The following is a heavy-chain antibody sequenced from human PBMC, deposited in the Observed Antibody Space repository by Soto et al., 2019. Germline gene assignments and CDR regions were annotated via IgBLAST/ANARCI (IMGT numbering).Heavy chain of an antibody. J-gene: IGHJ5*02. CDR2: MNPNSGNT. CDR1: VYTFTSDD. D-gene: IGHD6-25*01. Sequence: ASLKNCCKTSVYTFTSDDISGVRQATGQGLEWMGWMNPNSGNTGYAQKFQGRVTMTRNTSISTAYMELSSLRSEDTAVYYCARELYSSVRFHPWCQGTLVTSPQ. V-gene: IGHV1-8*01. CDR3: ARELYSSVRFHP.